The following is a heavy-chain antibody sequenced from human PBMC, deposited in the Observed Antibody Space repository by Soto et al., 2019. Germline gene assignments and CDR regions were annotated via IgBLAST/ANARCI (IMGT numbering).Heavy chain of an antibody. Sequence: ASVKVSSKASGYTFTGYYMHWVRQAPGQGLEWMGWINPNSGGTNYAQKFQGWVTMTRDTSISTAYMELSRLRSDDTAVYYCARDRGTYYYYYGMDVWGQGTTVTVSS. CDR1: GYTFTGYY. J-gene: IGHJ6*02. CDR2: INPNSGGT. D-gene: IGHD3-10*01. V-gene: IGHV1-2*04. CDR3: ARDRGTYYYYYGMDV.